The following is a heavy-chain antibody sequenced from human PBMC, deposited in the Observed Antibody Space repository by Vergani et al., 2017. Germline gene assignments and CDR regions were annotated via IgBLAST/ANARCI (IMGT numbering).Heavy chain of an antibody. CDR3: AREEEVLRYFDRRFYGMDV. Sequence: QVQLVESGGGVVQPGRSLRLSCAASGFTFSSYAMHWVRQAPGKGLEWVAVISYDGSNKYYADSVKGRFTISRDNSKNTLYLQMNSLRAEDTAVYYCAREEEVLRYFDRRFYGMDVWGQGTTVTVSS. J-gene: IGHJ6*02. D-gene: IGHD3-9*01. CDR1: GFTFSSYA. V-gene: IGHV3-30-3*01. CDR2: ISYDGSNK.